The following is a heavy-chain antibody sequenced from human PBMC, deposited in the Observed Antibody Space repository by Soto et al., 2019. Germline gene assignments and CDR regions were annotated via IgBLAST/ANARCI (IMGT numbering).Heavy chain of an antibody. CDR1: GYTFTSYD. D-gene: IGHD6-13*01. J-gene: IGHJ6*02. CDR3: ARDPPASIAAAGYYYYYYGMDV. V-gene: IGHV1-8*01. Sequence: ASVKVSCKSSGYTFTSYDINWVRQATGQGLDWMGWMNPNSGNTGYAQKFQGRVTMTRNTSISTAYMELSSLRPEDTAVYYCARDPPASIAAAGYYYYYYGMDVWGQGTTVTVSS. CDR2: MNPNSGNT.